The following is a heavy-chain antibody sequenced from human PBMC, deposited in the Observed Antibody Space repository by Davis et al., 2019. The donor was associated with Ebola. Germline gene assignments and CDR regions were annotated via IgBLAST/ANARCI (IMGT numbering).Heavy chain of an antibody. V-gene: IGHV3-21*01. CDR2: IRGSDSDI. J-gene: IGHJ4*02. CDR1: GFTFSSYS. CDR3: AVNFDY. Sequence: GESLKISCAASGFTFSSYSMNWVRQAPGKGLEWVSYIRGSDSDIYYADSVKGRFTISRDNTKNSLYLQMNSLRAEDTAVYYCAVNFDYWGQGTLVTVSS.